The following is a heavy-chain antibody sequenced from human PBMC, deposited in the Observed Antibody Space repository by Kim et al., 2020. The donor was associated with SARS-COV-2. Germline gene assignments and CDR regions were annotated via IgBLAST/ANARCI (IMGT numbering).Heavy chain of an antibody. J-gene: IGHJ6*02. CDR1: GFTFSSYG. Sequence: GGSLRLSCAASGFTFSSYGMHWVRQAPGKGLEWVAVISYDGSNKYYADSVKGRFTISRDNSKNTLYLQMNSLRAEDTAVYYCGRGGNYYGSGSYLFYYGMDVWGQGTTVTVSS. D-gene: IGHD3-10*01. V-gene: IGHV3-33*05. CDR2: ISYDGSNK. CDR3: GRGGNYYGSGSYLFYYGMDV.